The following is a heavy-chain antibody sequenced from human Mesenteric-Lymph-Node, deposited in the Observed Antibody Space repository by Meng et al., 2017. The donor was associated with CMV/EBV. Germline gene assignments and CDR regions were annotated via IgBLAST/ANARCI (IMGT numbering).Heavy chain of an antibody. CDR1: GYTFTSYY. Sequence: ASVKVSCKASGYTFTSYYMHWVRQAPGQGLEWMGIINPSGGSTSYAQKFQGRVTMTRDTSTSTVYMKLSSLRSEDTAVYYCARDPYYDFWSGYRGDYYYGMDVWGQGTTVTVSS. V-gene: IGHV1-46*01. D-gene: IGHD3-3*01. J-gene: IGHJ6*02. CDR3: ARDPYYDFWSGYRGDYYYGMDV. CDR2: INPSGGST.